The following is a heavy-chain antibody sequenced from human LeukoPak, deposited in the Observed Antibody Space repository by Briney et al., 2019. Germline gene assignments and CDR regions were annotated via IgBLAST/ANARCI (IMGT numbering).Heavy chain of an antibody. Sequence: SETLSLTCTVSGGSISSYYWSWIRQPPGKRLEWIGYIYYSGSTNYNPSLKSRVTISVDSSKNQFSLKLSSVTAADTAVYYCARRHDSWFDPWGQGTLVTVSS. V-gene: IGHV4-59*08. J-gene: IGHJ5*02. CDR3: ARRHDSWFDP. D-gene: IGHD3-22*01. CDR1: GGSISSYY. CDR2: IYYSGST.